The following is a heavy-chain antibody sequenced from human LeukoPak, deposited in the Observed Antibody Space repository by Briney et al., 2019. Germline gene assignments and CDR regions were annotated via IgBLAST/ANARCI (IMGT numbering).Heavy chain of an antibody. V-gene: IGHV4-59*08. D-gene: IGHD3-22*01. CDR2: IYYSGST. J-gene: IGHJ5*01. CDR1: GGSISSYY. CDR3: ARHLIVSNWFDP. Sequence: SETLSLTCTVSGGSISSYYWSWIRQPPGKGLEWIGYIYYSGSTNYNPSLKSRVTISVDTSQNQVSLKLTSVTAADTAVYYCARHLIVSNWFDPWGQGTLVTVSS.